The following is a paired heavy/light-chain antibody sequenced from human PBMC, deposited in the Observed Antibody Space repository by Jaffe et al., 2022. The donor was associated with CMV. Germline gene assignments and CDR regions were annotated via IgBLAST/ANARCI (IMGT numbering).Light chain of an antibody. CDR2: EDN. CDR1: SGSIASNY. V-gene: IGLV6-57*04. CDR3: QSYDSSNRGV. Sequence: NFMLTQPHSVSESPGKTVTISCTRSSGSIASNYVQWYQQRPGSAPTTVIYEDNQRPSGVPDRFSGSIDSSSNSASLTISGLKTEDEADYYCQSYDSSNRGVFGGGTKLTVL. J-gene: IGLJ3*02.
Heavy chain of an antibody. CDR2: IIPIFGTA. Sequence: QVQLVQSGAEVKKPGSSVKVSCKASGGTFSSYAISWVRQAPGQGLEWMGGIIPIFGTANYAQKFQGRVTITADESTSTAYMELSSLRSEDTAVYYCAGRLGAAAGNEYYYYYGMDVWGQGTTVTVSS. CDR3: AGRLGAAAGNEYYYYYGMDV. J-gene: IGHJ6*02. D-gene: IGHD6-13*01. CDR1: GGTFSSYA. V-gene: IGHV1-69*01.